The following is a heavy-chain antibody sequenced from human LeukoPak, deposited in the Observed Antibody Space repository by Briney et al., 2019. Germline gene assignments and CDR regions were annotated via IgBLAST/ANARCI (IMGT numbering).Heavy chain of an antibody. CDR3: AIEAGIALAAPFDY. CDR1: GFTFDDYA. CDR2: ISGDGGST. V-gene: IGHV3-43*02. D-gene: IGHD6-19*01. J-gene: IGHJ4*02. Sequence: GGSLRLSCADSGFTFDDYAMHWVRQAPGKGLEWVSLISGDGGSTYYADSVKGRFTISRDNSKNSLYLQMNSLRTEDTALYYCAIEAGIALAAPFDYWGQGTLVTVSS.